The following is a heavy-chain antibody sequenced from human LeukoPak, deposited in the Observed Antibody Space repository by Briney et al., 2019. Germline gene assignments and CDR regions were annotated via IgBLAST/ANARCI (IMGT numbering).Heavy chain of an antibody. CDR1: GGSISSSSYC. J-gene: IGHJ3*02. Sequence: PSETLSLTCTVSGGSISSSSYCWGWVRQAPGKGLEWVSYISTTGNVIHYADSVKGRFTISRDNAKNSLYLQMNSLRAEDTAVYYCARDRWIHQWFPGDYDIWGQGTMVNVSS. V-gene: IGHV3-48*04. D-gene: IGHD5-18*01. CDR3: ARDRWIHQWFPGDYDI. CDR2: ISTTGNVI.